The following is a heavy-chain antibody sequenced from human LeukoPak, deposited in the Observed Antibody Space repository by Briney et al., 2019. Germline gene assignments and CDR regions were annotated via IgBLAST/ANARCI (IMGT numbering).Heavy chain of an antibody. CDR1: GFAFSSYG. J-gene: IGHJ4*02. CDR2: IRYDGRDK. CDR3: AREGYCSSTSCPTKDY. Sequence: GGSLRLSCAASGFAFSSYGMHWVRQAPGKGLEWVTFIRYDGRDKYYADSVKGRFTISRDNSKNTVYLQMNSLRAEDTAVYYCAREGYCSSTSCPTKDYWGQGTLVTVSS. D-gene: IGHD2-2*01. V-gene: IGHV3-30*02.